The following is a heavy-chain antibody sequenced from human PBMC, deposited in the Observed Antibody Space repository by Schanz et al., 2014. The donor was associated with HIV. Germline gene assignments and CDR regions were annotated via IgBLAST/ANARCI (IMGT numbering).Heavy chain of an antibody. J-gene: IGHJ4*02. CDR3: ARGYCGGGTCYSGDY. V-gene: IGHV1-18*01. CDR1: GYTFISYG. CDR2: MNPNSGNT. Sequence: QVQLVQSGTEVKKPGASVKVSCKASGYTFISYGISWVRQAPGQGLEWMGWMNPNSGNTGYAQKFQGRVTMTTDTLTSTVYMELRSLRSDDTAVYYCARGYCGGGTCYSGDYWGQGTLVTVSS. D-gene: IGHD2-15*01.